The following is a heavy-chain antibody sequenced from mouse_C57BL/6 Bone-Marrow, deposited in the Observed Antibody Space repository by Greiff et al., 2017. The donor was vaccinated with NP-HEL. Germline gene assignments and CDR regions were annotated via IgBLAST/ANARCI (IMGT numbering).Heavy chain of an antibody. CDR2: IDPSDSYT. Sequence: QVQLQQPGAELVKPGASVKLSCKASGYTFTSYWMQWVKQRPGQGLEWIGEIDPSDSYTNYNQKFKGKATLTVDTSSSTAYMQLSSLTSADSAVYYCARPYYYGSSYDYWGQGTTLTVSS. CDR1: GYTFTSYW. CDR3: ARPYYYGSSYDY. J-gene: IGHJ2*01. V-gene: IGHV1-50*01. D-gene: IGHD1-1*01.